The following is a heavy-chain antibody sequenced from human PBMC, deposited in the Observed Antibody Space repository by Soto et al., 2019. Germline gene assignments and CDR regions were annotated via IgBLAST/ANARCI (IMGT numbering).Heavy chain of an antibody. CDR3: VVGATNWFDP. CDR1: GFTVSSSH. Sequence: GGSLRLSCTTSGFTVSSSHMSWVRQAPGKGLDWVSVIYSGGNSYYAVSVQGRFTISRDNSKNTVYLQMNSLRGEDTAIYYCVVGATNWFDPWGQGTLVTVSS. D-gene: IGHD1-26*01. V-gene: IGHV3-53*01. J-gene: IGHJ5*02. CDR2: IYSGGNS.